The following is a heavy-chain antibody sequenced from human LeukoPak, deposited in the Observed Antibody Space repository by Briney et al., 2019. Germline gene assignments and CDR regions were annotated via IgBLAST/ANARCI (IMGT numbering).Heavy chain of an antibody. V-gene: IGHV5-51*01. J-gene: IGHJ5*02. CDR2: IYPADSDI. Sequence: GESLKISCKGSGYSINNYWIGWVRQMPGKGLEWMGIIYPADSDIRYSPSFQGQVTISANKSISTAHLQRSSLKASDTGMYYCERQEYCSGGSCYTWFDPWGQGTLVTVSS. CDR3: ERQEYCSGGSCYTWFDP. D-gene: IGHD2-15*01. CDR1: GYSINNYW.